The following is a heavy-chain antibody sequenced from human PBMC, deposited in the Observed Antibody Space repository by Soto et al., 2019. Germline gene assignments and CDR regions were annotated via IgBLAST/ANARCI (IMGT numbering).Heavy chain of an antibody. J-gene: IGHJ4*02. V-gene: IGHV1-69*06. Sequence: EASVKVSCKASGGTFSSYAISWVRQAPGQGLEWMGGIIPIFGTANYAQKFQGRVTITADKSISTAYLQWSSLKASDTAMYYCAREPGIAATNIGGFDYWGRGTLVTVSS. D-gene: IGHD6-13*01. CDR3: AREPGIAATNIGGFDY. CDR2: IIPIFGTA. CDR1: GGTFSSYA.